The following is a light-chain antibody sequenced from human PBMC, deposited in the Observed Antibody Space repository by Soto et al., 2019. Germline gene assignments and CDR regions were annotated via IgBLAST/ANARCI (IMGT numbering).Light chain of an antibody. V-gene: IGKV1-39*01. CDR1: QSISDY. J-gene: IGKJ4*01. Sequence: DIQMTQSPSSLSASVGDRVTITCRASQSISDYLNWYQQKPGKAPNLLIYASSILQSGVPSRFSGSGSGTDFTLTITSLQPEDFATYYCQQSRGTSLSFGGGTKVE. CDR3: QQSRGTSLS. CDR2: ASS.